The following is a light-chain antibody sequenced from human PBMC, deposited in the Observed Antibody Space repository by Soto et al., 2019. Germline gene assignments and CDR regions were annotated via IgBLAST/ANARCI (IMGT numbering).Light chain of an antibody. V-gene: IGLV1-40*01. CDR2: GNN. CDR1: SSNTGANYD. CDR3: QSYDRSLTADV. J-gene: IGLJ1*01. Sequence: QSVLTQPPSVSGAPGQWVTISCTGSSSNTGANYDVHWYQQLPGTAPKLLIYGNNIRPSGVPDRFSGSKSGTSASLAITGLLSEDEAHYYCQSYDRSLTADVFGTGTKLTVL.